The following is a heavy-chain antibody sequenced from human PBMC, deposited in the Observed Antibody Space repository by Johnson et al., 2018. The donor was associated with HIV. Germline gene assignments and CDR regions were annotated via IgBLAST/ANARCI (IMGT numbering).Heavy chain of an antibody. V-gene: IGHV3-66*01. J-gene: IGHJ3*01. D-gene: IGHD5-12*01. CDR3: ATGDDDGF. Sequence: VQLVESGGGLVQPGGSLRLSCAASGFTVSSNYMSWVRQAPGKGLEWVSVIYSGDRTYSAVSVKGRFTISRDSSKNTLYLQMNSLNTDDTAFYYCATGDDDGFWGQGTMVTVSS. CDR1: GFTVSSNY. CDR2: IYSGDRT.